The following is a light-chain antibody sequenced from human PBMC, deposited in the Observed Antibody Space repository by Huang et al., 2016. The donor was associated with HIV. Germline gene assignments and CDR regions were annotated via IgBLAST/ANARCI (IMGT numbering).Light chain of an antibody. CDR2: DAS. V-gene: IGKV1-39*01. CDR1: QSITTS. Sequence: DIQMTQSPSSLSACVGDRVTITCRASQSITTSLNWYQQSPGKAPKLLIYDASTLQSGVPSRFSGSGSGTDFTLTISSLQPEDFATYHCQQSYRTPDTFGQGTKVEIK. J-gene: IGKJ1*01. CDR3: QQSYRTPDT.